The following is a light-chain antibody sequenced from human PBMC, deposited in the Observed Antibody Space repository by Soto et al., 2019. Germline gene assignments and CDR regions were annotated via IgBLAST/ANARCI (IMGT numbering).Light chain of an antibody. CDR2: GAS. J-gene: IGKJ3*01. Sequence: EIVMTQSPATLSVSPGERATLSCRASQSVSSNLAWYQQKPGQAPRLLIYGASTRATGIPARFSSSGSGTLFTLTFVSPHSEDSPVYYCLQNYNLPFTFGPGTKVDIQ. V-gene: IGKV3-15*01. CDR3: LQNYNLPFT. CDR1: QSVSSN.